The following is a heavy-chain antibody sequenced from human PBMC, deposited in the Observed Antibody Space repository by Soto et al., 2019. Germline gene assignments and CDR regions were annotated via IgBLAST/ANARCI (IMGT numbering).Heavy chain of an antibody. CDR3: AKEDRYCSGGSCLYYFDY. CDR2: ISGSGGST. Sequence: PGGSLRLSCAASGFTFSSYAMSWVRQAPGKGLEWVSAISGSGGSTYYADSVKGRFTISRDNSKNTPYLQMNSLRAEDTAVYYCAKEDRYCSGGSCLYYFDYWGQGTLVTVSS. J-gene: IGHJ4*02. D-gene: IGHD2-15*01. V-gene: IGHV3-23*01. CDR1: GFTFSSYA.